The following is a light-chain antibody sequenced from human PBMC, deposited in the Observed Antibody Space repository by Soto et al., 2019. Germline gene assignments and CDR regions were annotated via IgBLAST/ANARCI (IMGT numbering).Light chain of an antibody. V-gene: IGKV3-11*01. CDR2: DAS. J-gene: IGKJ1*01. CDR1: QSISSS. CDR3: QQRSEWTPT. Sequence: EIVLTQSPATLSLSPGERATLSCRASQSISSSLAWYQQKPGQAPRLLIYDASSRATGFPARFSGSGSGTDFTLTIGSLEPEDFAVYYCQQRSEWTPTLGQETRVDIK.